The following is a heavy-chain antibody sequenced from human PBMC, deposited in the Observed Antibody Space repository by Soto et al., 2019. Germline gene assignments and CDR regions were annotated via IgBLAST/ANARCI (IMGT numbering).Heavy chain of an antibody. J-gene: IGHJ3*02. CDR2: IYPGDSDT. D-gene: IGHD4-17*01. CDR3: AIQRGDYVLDAFDI. V-gene: IGHV5-51*01. CDR1: GYSFTTYW. Sequence: GESLKISCKGSGYSFTTYWIGWVRQMPGKGLEWMGIIYPGDSDTRYGPSFRGQVTISADKSISTAYLQWSSLKASDTAIYYCAIQRGDYVLDAFDIWGQGTMVTVS.